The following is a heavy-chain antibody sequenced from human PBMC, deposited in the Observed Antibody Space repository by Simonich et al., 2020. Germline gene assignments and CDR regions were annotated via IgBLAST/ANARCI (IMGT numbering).Heavy chain of an antibody. CDR2: ISGSGGST. CDR1: GFTFSSYA. CDR3: AKDLGERITMIVVVIDAFDI. V-gene: IGHV3-23*01. D-gene: IGHD3-22*01. J-gene: IGHJ3*02. Sequence: GGGLVQPGGSLRLSCAASGFTFSSYAMSWVRLAPGNGLEWVSAISGSGGSTYSADSVKGRFTISRDNSKNTLYLQMNSLRAEDTAVYYCAKDLGERITMIVVVIDAFDIWGQGTMVTVSS.